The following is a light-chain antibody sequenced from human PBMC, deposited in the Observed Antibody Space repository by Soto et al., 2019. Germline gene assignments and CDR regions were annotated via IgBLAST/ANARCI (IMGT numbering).Light chain of an antibody. CDR3: QSFDRSLTAWV. CDR2: GNT. J-gene: IGLJ3*02. V-gene: IGLV1-40*01. Sequence: QSVLTQPPSVSGAPGQRVTISCPGSSSNIGAGYDVHWYQQLPGTAPTLLISGNTDRPSGVPDRFSGSKSGTSASLAITGLQTEDEADYYCQSFDRSLTAWVFGGGTKLTVL. CDR1: SSNIGAGYD.